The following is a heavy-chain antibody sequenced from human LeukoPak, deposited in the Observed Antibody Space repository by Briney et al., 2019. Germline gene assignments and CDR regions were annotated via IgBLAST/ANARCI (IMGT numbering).Heavy chain of an antibody. Sequence: GASVKVSCKASGYTFTGYYMHWVRQAPGQGLEWMGRIYPNSGGTNYAQKFQGRFTMTRDTSISTIYMVLSRLRSDDTAVYYCAREGCSSTTCLTNRFDPWGQGTLVTVSS. CDR3: AREGCSSTTCLTNRFDP. CDR2: IYPNSGGT. CDR1: GYTFTGYY. D-gene: IGHD2/OR15-2a*01. J-gene: IGHJ5*02. V-gene: IGHV1-2*06.